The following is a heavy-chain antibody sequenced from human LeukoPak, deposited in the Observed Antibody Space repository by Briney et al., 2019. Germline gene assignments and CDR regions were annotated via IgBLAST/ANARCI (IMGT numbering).Heavy chain of an antibody. J-gene: IGHJ6*03. V-gene: IGHV1-2*02. CDR2: INPNSGGT. CDR1: GYTFTGYY. CDR3: ARDRVILVGILTYCYLDV. D-gene: IGHD2-2*01. Sequence: ASVKVSCKASGYTFTGYYMHWVRQAPGQGLEWMGWINPNSGGTNYAQKFQGRVTMTRDTSISTAYMELSRLRSDDTAVYYCARDRVILVGILTYCYLDVWGKATTVTVSS.